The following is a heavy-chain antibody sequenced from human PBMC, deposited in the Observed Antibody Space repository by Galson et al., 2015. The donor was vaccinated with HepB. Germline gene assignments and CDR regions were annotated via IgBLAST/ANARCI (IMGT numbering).Heavy chain of an antibody. V-gene: IGHV4-34*01. Sequence: TLSLTCAVYGGSLSGYYWSWIRQPPGKGLEWIGEINHSGSTNYNPSLKSRVTISVDTSKNQFSLKLSSVTAADTAVYYCARGRDSGWYYYWGQGTLVTVSS. CDR2: INHSGST. CDR3: ARGRDSGWYYY. CDR1: GGSLSGYY. J-gene: IGHJ4*02. D-gene: IGHD6-19*01.